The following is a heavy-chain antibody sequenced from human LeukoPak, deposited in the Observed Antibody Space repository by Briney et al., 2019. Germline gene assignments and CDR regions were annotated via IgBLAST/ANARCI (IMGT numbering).Heavy chain of an antibody. Sequence: GGSLRLSCAASGFTFSDYNMNWVRQAPGEGPEWVSQISATSTTIKYADFVKGRFTISRDNAKNSLNLQMNSLRADDTAVHYCVRDNLENQWLERSYWGQGALVTVSS. CDR2: ISATSTTI. CDR1: GFTFSDYN. V-gene: IGHV3-48*01. D-gene: IGHD6-19*01. J-gene: IGHJ4*02. CDR3: VRDNLENQWLERSY.